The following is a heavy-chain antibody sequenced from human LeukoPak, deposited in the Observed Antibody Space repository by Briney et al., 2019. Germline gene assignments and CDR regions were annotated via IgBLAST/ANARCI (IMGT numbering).Heavy chain of an antibody. CDR3: ARWVDDYGDQYYFDY. V-gene: IGHV4-61*02. D-gene: IGHD4-17*01. CDR1: GGSISSGSYY. J-gene: IGHJ4*02. CDR2: IYTSGST. Sequence: SETLSLTCTVSGGSISSGSYYWSWIRQPAGKGLEWIGRIYTSGSTNYNPSLKSRVTISVDTSKNQLSLKLSSVTAADTAVYYCARWVDDYGDQYYFDYWGQGTLVTVSS.